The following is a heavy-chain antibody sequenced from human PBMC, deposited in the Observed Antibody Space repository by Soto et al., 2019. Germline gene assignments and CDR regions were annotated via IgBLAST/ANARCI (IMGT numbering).Heavy chain of an antibody. CDR3: ARDRGGVRSRSQSPKRKEYYFDY. V-gene: IGHV1-69*08. CDR2: IIPILGIA. J-gene: IGHJ4*02. CDR1: GGTFSSYT. Sequence: QVQLVQSGAEVKKPGSSVKVSCKASGGTFSSYTISWVRQAPGQGLEWMGRIIPILGIANYAQKFQGRVKSTADKSTSTAYMELSSLRSEDTAVYYCARDRGGVRSRSQSPKRKEYYFDYWGQGPLVTVSS. D-gene: IGHD3-16*01.